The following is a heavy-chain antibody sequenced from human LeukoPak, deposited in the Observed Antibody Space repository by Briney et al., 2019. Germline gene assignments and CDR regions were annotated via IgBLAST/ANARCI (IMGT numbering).Heavy chain of an antibody. D-gene: IGHD2-2*01. V-gene: IGHV3-30-3*01. CDR3: ARSYCSSTSCSDNWFDP. CDR1: GFTFSSYA. J-gene: IGHJ5*02. CDR2: ISYDGSNK. Sequence: GGSLRLSCAASGFTFSSYAMHWVRQAPGKGLEWVAVISYDGSNKYYADSVKGRFTISRDNSKNTLYLQMNSLRAEDTAVYYRARSYCSSTSCSDNWFDPWGQGTLVTVSS.